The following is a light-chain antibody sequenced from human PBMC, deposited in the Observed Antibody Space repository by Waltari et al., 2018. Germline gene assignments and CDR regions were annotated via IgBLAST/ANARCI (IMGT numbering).Light chain of an antibody. J-gene: IGLJ1*01. CDR2: DNN. V-gene: IGLV1-51*01. CDR3: GAWDSSLSVYV. CDR1: SSNIGNNY. Sequence: QSVLTQPPSVSAAPGQKVTISCSGRSSNIGNNYVSWYQQLPGTAPKLLIYDNNKRPSGIPDRFSGSKSGTSATLGITGLQTGDEADYYCGAWDSSLSVYVFGTGTKVTV.